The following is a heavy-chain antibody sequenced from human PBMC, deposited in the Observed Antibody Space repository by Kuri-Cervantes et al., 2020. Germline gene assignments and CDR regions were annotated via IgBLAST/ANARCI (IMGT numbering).Heavy chain of an antibody. J-gene: IGHJ3*02. CDR3: ARESVVVTVFDI. Sequence: GSLRLSCAVYGGSFSGYYWSWIRQPPGKGLEWIGYIYYSGSTNYNPSLKSRVTISVDTSKNQFSLKLSSVTAADTAVYYCARESVVVTVFDIWGQGTMVTVSS. CDR1: GGSFSGYY. CDR2: IYYSGST. V-gene: IGHV4-59*01. D-gene: IGHD2-21*02.